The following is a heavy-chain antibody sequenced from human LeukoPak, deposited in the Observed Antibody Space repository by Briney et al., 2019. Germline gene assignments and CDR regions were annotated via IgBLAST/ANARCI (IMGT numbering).Heavy chain of an antibody. Sequence: TSETLSLTCTVYGGSFSPYYWNWLRQPPGKGLEWIGEINHRGSTTYNPSLKSRVTISLDTSKNQFSLKLSSVTAADTAVYYCARVGLDWGSIDYWGQGTLVTVSS. D-gene: IGHD3/OR15-3a*01. CDR2: INHRGST. V-gene: IGHV4-34*01. CDR1: GGSFSPYY. J-gene: IGHJ4*02. CDR3: ARVGLDWGSIDY.